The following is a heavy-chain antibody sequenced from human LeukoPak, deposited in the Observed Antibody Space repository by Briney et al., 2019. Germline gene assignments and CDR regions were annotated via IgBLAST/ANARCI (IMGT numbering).Heavy chain of an antibody. CDR2: IIPIFGTA. V-gene: IGHV1-69*13. J-gene: IGHJ4*02. CDR1: GGTFSSYA. D-gene: IGHD1-26*01. Sequence: ASVKVSCKASGGTFSSYAISWVRQAPGQGLEWMGGIIPIFGTANYAQKFQGRVTITADESTSTAYMELSSLRSEDTAVYYCVRVIGRGSGSLGYFDYWGQGTLVTVSS. CDR3: VRVIGRGSGSLGYFDY.